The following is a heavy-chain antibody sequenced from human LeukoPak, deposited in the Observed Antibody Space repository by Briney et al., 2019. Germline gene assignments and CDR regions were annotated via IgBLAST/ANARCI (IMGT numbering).Heavy chain of an antibody. CDR1: GFTFTDHP. CDR2: IKQDGSEK. V-gene: IGHV3-7*03. J-gene: IGHJ5*02. CDR3: ARSRRFDP. Sequence: PGESLRLSCVASGFTFTDHPMNWVRQAPGKGLEWVANIKQDGSEKYYVDSVKGRFTISRDNAKNSLYLQMNSLRAEDTAVYYCARSRRFDPWGQGTLVTVSS.